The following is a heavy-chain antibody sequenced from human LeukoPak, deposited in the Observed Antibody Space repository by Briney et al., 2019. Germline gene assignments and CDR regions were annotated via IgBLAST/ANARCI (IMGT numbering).Heavy chain of an antibody. CDR1: GFTFSSYA. V-gene: IGHV3-23*01. Sequence: GGSLRLSCAASGFTFSSYAMSWVRQAPGKGLEWVSAISGSGGSTYYADSVKGRFTISRGNSKNTLYLQMNSLRAEDTAVYYCAKETLGGDYVNYFDYWGQGTLVTVSS. D-gene: IGHD4-17*01. CDR2: ISGSGGST. J-gene: IGHJ4*02. CDR3: AKETLGGDYVNYFDY.